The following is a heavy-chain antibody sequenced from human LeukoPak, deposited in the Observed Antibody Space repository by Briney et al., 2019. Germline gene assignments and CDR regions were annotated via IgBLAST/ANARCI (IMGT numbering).Heavy chain of an antibody. D-gene: IGHD4-11*01. V-gene: IGHV3-30*02. J-gene: IGHJ6*03. CDR2: IRDDGSNK. CDR1: GFTFSSYG. Sequence: AGGSLRLSCAASGFTFSSYGMHRVRQAPGKGLELVAFIRDDGSNKYYADSVKVRFTISRDNSKNTLYLQMNSLRAEDTAVYYCAKRETVTSPMDVWGKGTTVTVSS. CDR3: AKRETVTSPMDV.